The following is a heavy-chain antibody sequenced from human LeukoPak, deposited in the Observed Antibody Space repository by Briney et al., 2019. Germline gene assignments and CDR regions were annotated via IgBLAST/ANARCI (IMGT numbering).Heavy chain of an antibody. Sequence: SETLSLTCTVSGGSISSSSYYWGWIRQPPGKGLEWIGSIYYSGSTYYNPSLKSRVTISVDTSKNQFSLKLSSVTAADTAVYYCASADRSGYYLRLTVGFDPWGQGTLVTVSS. CDR1: GGSISSSSYY. CDR2: IYYSGST. D-gene: IGHD3-3*01. V-gene: IGHV4-39*01. J-gene: IGHJ5*02. CDR3: ASADRSGYYLRLTVGFDP.